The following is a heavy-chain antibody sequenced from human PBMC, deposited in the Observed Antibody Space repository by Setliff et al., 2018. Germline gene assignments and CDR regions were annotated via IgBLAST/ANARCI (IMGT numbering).Heavy chain of an antibody. CDR3: AKGRGEMDS. D-gene: IGHD3-10*01. Sequence: SETLSLTCTVSGGSISDYYWSWIRQPAGKGLEWIGRIYDSGRTDYNPSLTSRVTMSLDTSKNQFSLKVRSVTAADTAIYYCAKGRGEMDSWGQGILVTVS. V-gene: IGHV4-4*07. CDR2: IYDSGRT. CDR1: GGSISDYY. J-gene: IGHJ4*02.